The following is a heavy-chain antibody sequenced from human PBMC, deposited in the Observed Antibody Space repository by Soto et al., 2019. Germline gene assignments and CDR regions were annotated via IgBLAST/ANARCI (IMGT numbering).Heavy chain of an antibody. J-gene: IGHJ6*02. CDR1: GFTFSSYG. V-gene: IGHV3-33*01. D-gene: IGHD2-2*01. CDR2: IWYDGSNK. CDR3: AREIHQLLSIVVNFYGMDV. Sequence: QVQLVESGGGVVQPGRSLRLSCAASGFTFSSYGMHWVRQAPGKGLEWVAVIWYDGSNKYYADSVKGRFTISRDNSKNTLYLQMNSLRAEDTAVYYCAREIHQLLSIVVNFYGMDVWGQGTTFTVSS.